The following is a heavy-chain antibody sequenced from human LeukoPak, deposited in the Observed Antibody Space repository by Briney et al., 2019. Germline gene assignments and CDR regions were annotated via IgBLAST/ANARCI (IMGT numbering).Heavy chain of an antibody. J-gene: IGHJ3*02. CDR2: FDPEDGET. D-gene: IGHD5-18*01. V-gene: IGHV1-24*01. CDR3: ARAFVRGYSYEDAFDI. CDR1: GYTLTELS. Sequence: GASVKVSCKVSGYTLTELSMHWVRQAPGKGLEWMGGFDPEDGETIYAQKFQGRVTMTEDTSTDTAYMELSSLRSEETAVYYCARAFVRGYSYEDAFDIWGQGTMVTVSS.